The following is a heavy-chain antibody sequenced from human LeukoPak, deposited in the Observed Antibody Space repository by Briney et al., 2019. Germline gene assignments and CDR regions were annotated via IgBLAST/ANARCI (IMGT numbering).Heavy chain of an antibody. CDR1: GLSVSSDC. V-gene: IGHV3-53*01. J-gene: IGHJ3*01. Sequence: GGSLRLSCAPSGLSVSSDCMSWVRQAPGKGLEWVSSIYSDGTTFYAASVKGRFSISIDNSKNTLYLQMNIVTAADTAVYYCASVPTTMIVGAFEVWGQGRSVTVSS. CDR2: IYSDGTT. D-gene: IGHD3-22*01. CDR3: ASVPTTMIVGAFEV.